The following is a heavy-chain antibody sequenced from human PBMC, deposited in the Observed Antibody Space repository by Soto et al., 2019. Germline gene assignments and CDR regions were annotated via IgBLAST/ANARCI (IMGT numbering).Heavy chain of an antibody. CDR1: GGSFSGYY. CDR2: INHSGST. Sequence: QVQLQQWGAGLLKPSETLSLTCAVYGGSFSGYYWSWIRQPPGKGLEWIGEINHSGSTNYNPSLKSRVTISVDTSKNQFSLKLSSLTAAGPAVYYCARHYGDGWFDPWGQGTLLTVSS. D-gene: IGHD4-17*01. V-gene: IGHV4-34*01. J-gene: IGHJ5*02. CDR3: ARHYGDGWFDP.